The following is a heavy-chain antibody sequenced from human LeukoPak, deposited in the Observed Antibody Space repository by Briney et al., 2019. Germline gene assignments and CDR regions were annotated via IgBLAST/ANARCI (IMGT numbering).Heavy chain of an antibody. CDR1: GFTLSNYS. V-gene: IGHV3-21*01. Sequence: GGSLRLSCAASGFTLSNYSMNWVRQAPGKGLEWAAFISSSSSYIFYADSLKGRFTISRDNAKNSLYLQMNSLRADDTAVYYCARDLAYGDDGLWGQGTLVTVSS. CDR3: ARDLAYGDDGL. D-gene: IGHD4-17*01. J-gene: IGHJ4*02. CDR2: ISSSSSYI.